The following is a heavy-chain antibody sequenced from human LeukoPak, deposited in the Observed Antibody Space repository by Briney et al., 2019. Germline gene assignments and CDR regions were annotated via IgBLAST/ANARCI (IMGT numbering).Heavy chain of an antibody. Sequence: GGSLRLSCAASGFTFSDYYMSWIRQAPGKGLGRVSYISSSGSTIYYADSVKGRFTISRDNAKNSLYLQMNSLRAEDTAVYYCARVRPPGSLFDYWGQGTLVTVSS. CDR3: ARVRPPGSLFDY. CDR1: GFTFSDYY. J-gene: IGHJ4*02. V-gene: IGHV3-11*01. CDR2: ISSSGSTI.